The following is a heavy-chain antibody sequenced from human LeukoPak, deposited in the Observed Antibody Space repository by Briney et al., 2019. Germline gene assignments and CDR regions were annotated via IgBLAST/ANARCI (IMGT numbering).Heavy chain of an antibody. CDR2: IYYSGST. D-gene: IGHD2-21*02. CDR1: GGSISSYY. J-gene: IGHJ5*02. V-gene: IGHV4-59*08. Sequence: SETLSLTCTVSGGSISSYYWSWIRQLPGKGLEWIGYIYYSGSTNYNPSLKSRVTISVDTSKSQFSLKLTSVTAADTAVYYCARRGVTAVQGWFDPWGQGTLVTVSS. CDR3: ARRGVTAVQGWFDP.